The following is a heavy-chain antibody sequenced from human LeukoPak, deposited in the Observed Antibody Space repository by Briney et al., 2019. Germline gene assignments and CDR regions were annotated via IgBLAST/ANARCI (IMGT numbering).Heavy chain of an antibody. CDR2: IYCSGST. CDR3: ARQTYSSGPYYFDY. V-gene: IGHV4-39*01. CDR1: GGSISSSSYY. J-gene: IGHJ4*02. Sequence: SETLSLTCTVSGGSISSSSYYWGWIRQPPGKGLEWIGSIYCSGSTYYNPSLKSRVTISVDTSKNQFSLKLSSVTAADTAVYFCARQTYSSGPYYFDYWGQGTLVTVSS. D-gene: IGHD6-19*01.